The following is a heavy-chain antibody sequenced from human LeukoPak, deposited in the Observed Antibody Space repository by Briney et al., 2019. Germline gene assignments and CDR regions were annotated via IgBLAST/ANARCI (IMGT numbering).Heavy chain of an antibody. D-gene: IGHD6-19*01. CDR3: ARADTSKTGYSSGWYRRAGAFDI. Sequence: PSETLSLTCAVYGGFFSGYYWSWIRQPPGKGLEWIGEINHSGSTNYNPSLKSRVTISVDTSKNQFSLKLSSVTAADTAVYYCARADTSKTGYSSGWYRRAGAFDIWGQGTMVTVSS. J-gene: IGHJ3*02. CDR2: INHSGST. V-gene: IGHV4-34*01. CDR1: GGFFSGYY.